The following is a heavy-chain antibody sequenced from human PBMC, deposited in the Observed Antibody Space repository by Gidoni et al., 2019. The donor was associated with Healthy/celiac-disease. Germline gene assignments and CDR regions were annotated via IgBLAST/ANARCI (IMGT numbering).Heavy chain of an antibody. J-gene: IGHJ5*02. Sequence: QVQLVQSGAEVKTPGSSVKVSCKASGGTFSSYAIRWVRQAPGQGLEWMGGIIPICGTANYAQKFQGRVTITADKSTSTAYMELMSLRSEDTDVYYCARDSLTIFGVVTPMRSWFDPWGQGTLVTVSS. D-gene: IGHD3-3*01. CDR2: IIPICGTA. V-gene: IGHV1-69*06. CDR3: ARDSLTIFGVVTPMRSWFDP. CDR1: GGTFSSYA.